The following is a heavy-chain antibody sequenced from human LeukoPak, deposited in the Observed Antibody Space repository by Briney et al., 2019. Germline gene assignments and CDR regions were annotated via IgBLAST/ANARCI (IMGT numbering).Heavy chain of an antibody. Sequence: GGSLRLSCAASGFTFSKDDFRWVRQAPGKGLEWVAAIGVTGDTYYADSVKGRFTISREDAATSLYLQMRSLGAGDTALYYCTKEFCGSRAACAGGSYSAFWGRRALLTV. V-gene: IGHV3-13*01. CDR1: GFTFSKDD. CDR2: IGVTGDT. J-gene: IGHJ2*01. D-gene: IGHD2-15*01. CDR3: TKEFCGSRAACAGGSYSAF.